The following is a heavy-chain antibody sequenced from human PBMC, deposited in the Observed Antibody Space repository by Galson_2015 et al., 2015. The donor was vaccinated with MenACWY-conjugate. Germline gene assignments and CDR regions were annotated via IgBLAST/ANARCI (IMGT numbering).Heavy chain of an antibody. V-gene: IGHV3-21*01. Sequence: SLRLSCAASGFTFSSYSMNWVRQAPGKGLEWISIISSSSSYMYYADSVKGRLTISRDNAKNSLYLQMNSLRAEDTAVYYCAREICGGDCYSSVYGMDVWGRGTTVTVSS. J-gene: IGHJ6*02. D-gene: IGHD2-21*02. CDR1: GFTFSSYS. CDR3: AREICGGDCYSSVYGMDV. CDR2: ISSSSSYM.